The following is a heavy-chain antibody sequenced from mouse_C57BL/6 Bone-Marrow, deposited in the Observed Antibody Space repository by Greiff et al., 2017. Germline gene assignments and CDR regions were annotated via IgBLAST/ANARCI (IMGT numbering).Heavy chain of an antibody. Sequence: DVKLVESGGDLVKPGGSLKLSCAASGFTFSSYGMSWVRQTPDKRLEWVATISSGGSYTYYPDSVKGRFPISRDNAKNTLYLQMSSLKSEDTAMYYCARHNYVFDYWGQGTTLTVSS. V-gene: IGHV5-6*02. CDR3: ARHNYVFDY. CDR1: GFTFSSYG. J-gene: IGHJ2*01. CDR2: ISSGGSYT. D-gene: IGHD1-3*01.